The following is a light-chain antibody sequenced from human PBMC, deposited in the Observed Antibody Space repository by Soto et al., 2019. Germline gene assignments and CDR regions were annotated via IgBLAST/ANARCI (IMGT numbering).Light chain of an antibody. J-gene: IGKJ1*01. CDR3: QQYNSWLWT. Sequence: EIVLTQSPGTLSLSPGERATLSCRASQSVSRSYLAWYQQKPGQAPRLLIFGASSRATGIPDRFSGSGSGTDFTLTISRLEPEDFAVYYCQQYNSWLWTFGQGTKVDIK. CDR1: QSVSRSY. CDR2: GAS. V-gene: IGKV3-20*01.